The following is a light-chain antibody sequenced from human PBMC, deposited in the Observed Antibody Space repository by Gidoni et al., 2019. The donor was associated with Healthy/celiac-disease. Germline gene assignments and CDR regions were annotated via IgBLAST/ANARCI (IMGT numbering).Light chain of an antibody. CDR2: GAS. V-gene: IGKV3-15*01. CDR1: QSVSSN. Sequence: EIVMTQSPATLSVSPGERATLSCRASQSVSSNLAWYQQKPGQAPRLLIYGASTRATGIPARFSGSGSGTEFTLTISSLQSEDFAVYYCQQYNNWPPXXXQGTKVEIK. CDR3: QQYNNWPPX. J-gene: IGKJ1*01.